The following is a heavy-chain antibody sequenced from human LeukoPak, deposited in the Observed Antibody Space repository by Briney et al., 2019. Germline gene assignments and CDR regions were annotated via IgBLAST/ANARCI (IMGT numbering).Heavy chain of an antibody. CDR3: ARVTTGSYYSDY. J-gene: IGHJ4*02. CDR1: GVSISSFY. CDR2: IYTGGRT. V-gene: IGHV4-4*07. Sequence: SETLSLTCTVPGVSISSFYWNWIRQPAGKGLEWIGRIYTGGRTNYNPSLKSRVTISVDKSKNQFSLKVSSVTAADTAVYYCARVTTGSYYSDYWGQGSLVTVSS. D-gene: IGHD1-26*01.